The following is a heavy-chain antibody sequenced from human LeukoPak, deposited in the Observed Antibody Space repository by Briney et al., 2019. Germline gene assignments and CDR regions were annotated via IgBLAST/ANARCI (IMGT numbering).Heavy chain of an antibody. J-gene: IGHJ3*02. D-gene: IGHD6-19*01. Sequence: GGTPRLSCAASGFNFSDSGMISVRPAPGKGREWVASINQDGSEKYYVDSVKGRFTSSRDNTKNLVYLQINSLRAEDTAVHYCAREGGSSVWYDAFHIWGQGTMVTVSS. CDR1: GFNFSDSG. CDR3: AREGGSSVWYDAFHI. V-gene: IGHV3-7*01. CDR2: INQDGSEK.